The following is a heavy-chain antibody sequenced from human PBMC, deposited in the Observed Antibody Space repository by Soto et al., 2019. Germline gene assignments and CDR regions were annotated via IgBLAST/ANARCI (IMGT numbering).Heavy chain of an antibody. CDR1: GFTFDDYA. J-gene: IGHJ5*02. D-gene: IGHD4-17*01. V-gene: IGHV3-9*01. CDR2: ISWNSGSK. CDR3: AKAVDYGGPHYGFDP. Sequence: EVQLVESGGGLVQPGRSLRLSCAASGFTFDDYAMHWVRQAPGKGLEWVAGISWNSGSKGYADSVKGRFTISRDNAKNALYLQMNTLRTEDTALYYCAKAVDYGGPHYGFDPWGQGTLVTVSS.